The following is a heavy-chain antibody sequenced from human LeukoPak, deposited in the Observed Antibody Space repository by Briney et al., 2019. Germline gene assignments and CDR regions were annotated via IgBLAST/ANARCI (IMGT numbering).Heavy chain of an antibody. Sequence: PGGSLRLSCAVSGLTFSSSWMDWVRQAPGKGLEWVADIKEDGSEKYSVDSVKGRFTISRDNAKNSLYLQMDSLRVDDTAVYFCARDSLDDDYYDSRPLDHWGQGTLVSVSS. D-gene: IGHD3-22*01. CDR1: GLTFSSSW. CDR2: IKEDGSEK. J-gene: IGHJ4*02. CDR3: ARDSLDDDYYDSRPLDH. V-gene: IGHV3-7*01.